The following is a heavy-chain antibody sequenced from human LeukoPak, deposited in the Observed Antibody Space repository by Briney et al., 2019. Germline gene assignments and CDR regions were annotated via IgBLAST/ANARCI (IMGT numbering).Heavy chain of an antibody. CDR1: GFAFSRSA. CDR3: GRAGFGELYPYVDS. D-gene: IGHD3-16*01. CDR2: ISYDGGNE. J-gene: IGHJ4*02. Sequence: GKWVRLSCASSGFAFSRSAMHWVRQAACRGLEWVALISYDGGNEYYGDSVKGRFTVSRDNSKNTLYLQMSSLRADDTAVYYCGRAGFGELYPYVDSWGQGTLVTVSS. V-gene: IGHV3-30*04.